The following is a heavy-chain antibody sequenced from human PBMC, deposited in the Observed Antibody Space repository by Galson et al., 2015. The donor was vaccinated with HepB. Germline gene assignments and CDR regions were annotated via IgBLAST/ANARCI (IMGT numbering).Heavy chain of an antibody. V-gene: IGHV3-23*01. D-gene: IGHD3-3*01. CDR1: GFPFSSYG. CDR3: AKRASGVAALWYGMDV. Sequence: SLRLSCAASGFPFSSYGMGWVRQAPGKGLEWVSAISGSGSGTYYADSVKGRFTISRDNSKNTLYLQMNSLRAEDTAEYYCAKRASGVAALWYGMDVWGQGTTVTVSS. CDR2: ISGSGSGT. J-gene: IGHJ6*02.